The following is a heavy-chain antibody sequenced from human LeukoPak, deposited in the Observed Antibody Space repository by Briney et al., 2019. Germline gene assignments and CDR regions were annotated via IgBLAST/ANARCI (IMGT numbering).Heavy chain of an antibody. CDR2: MYPSGRT. V-gene: IGHV4-30-4*01. Sequence: SETLSLTCSVSGGSISSVDYYWCWIRQPPGKALDRIGYMYPSGRTYYNLSLTSRVTISVDTSENQFSLKLTSATTADTAVYYCARGIGYCRSANCYGSGDYWGQGTLVTVSS. D-gene: IGHD2-15*01. J-gene: IGHJ4*02. CDR1: GGSISSVDYY. CDR3: ARGIGYCRSANCYGSGDY.